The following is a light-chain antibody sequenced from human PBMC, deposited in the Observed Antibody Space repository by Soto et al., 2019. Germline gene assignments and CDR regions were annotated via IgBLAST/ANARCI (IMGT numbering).Light chain of an antibody. Sequence: DIQMTQSPSVVSASVGDRVTITCRTSQSISSWLVWYQQKPGKAPKLLIYGSSNLQDGVPSRFSGSGSETDFTLTITSLQPEDFATYYCHQANSFPPTFGQGTRLEIE. J-gene: IGKJ5*01. V-gene: IGKV1D-12*01. CDR3: HQANSFPPT. CDR2: GSS. CDR1: QSISSW.